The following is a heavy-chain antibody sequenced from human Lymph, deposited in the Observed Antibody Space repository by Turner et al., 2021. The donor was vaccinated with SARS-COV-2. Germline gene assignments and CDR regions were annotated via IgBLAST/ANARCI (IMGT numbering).Heavy chain of an antibody. CDR2: MNPNSGNT. J-gene: IGHJ6*02. CDR3: ARGRYSGGGMDV. Sequence: QVQLVQSGAEVKKPGASVKVSCKAPGYTFTSYDINWVRQATGQGLEGMGWMNPNSGNTGYAQKVQGRVTMTRNTSISTAYMELSSLRSEDTAVYYCARGRYSGGGMDVWGQGTTVTVSS. CDR1: GYTFTSYD. D-gene: IGHD1-26*01. V-gene: IGHV1-8*02.